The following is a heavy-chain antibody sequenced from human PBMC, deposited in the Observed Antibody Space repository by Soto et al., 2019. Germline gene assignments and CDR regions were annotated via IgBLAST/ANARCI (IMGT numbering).Heavy chain of an antibody. D-gene: IGHD6-13*01. CDR2: IHHSGST. CDR1: GYSISSGYY. Sequence: PSETLSLACAVSGYSISSGYYWGWLRQPPGKGLEWIGSIHHSGSTNYNPSLKSRVTISVDTSKNQFSLRLSSVTAADTAVYYCARDGVGSSWYGDYYYGMDVWGQGTTVTVSS. V-gene: IGHV4-38-2*02. J-gene: IGHJ6*02. CDR3: ARDGVGSSWYGDYYYGMDV.